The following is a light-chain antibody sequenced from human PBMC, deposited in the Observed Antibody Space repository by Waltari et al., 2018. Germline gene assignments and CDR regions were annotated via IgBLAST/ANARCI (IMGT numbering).Light chain of an antibody. Sequence: SYELTQPPSVSVSPGQTARITCSGDALPKQYAHWYQQKPGQVPAVVIYKDSERPSGIPERFSGSSSGRTVTLTISGVQAEDEADYDCQSGDSSGVGVFGGGTKLTVL. J-gene: IGLJ3*02. CDR3: QSGDSSGVGV. CDR1: ALPKQY. V-gene: IGLV3-25*03. CDR2: KDS.